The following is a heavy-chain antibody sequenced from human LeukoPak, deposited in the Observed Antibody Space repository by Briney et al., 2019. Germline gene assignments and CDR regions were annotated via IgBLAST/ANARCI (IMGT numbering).Heavy chain of an antibody. J-gene: IGHJ4*02. CDR3: AREDYYDSSGFDY. Sequence: SETLSLTCTVSGGSISSYYWSWIRQPPGKGLEWIGYIYYSGSTNYNPSLKSRVTISVDTSKNQSSLKLSSVTAADTAVYYCAREDYYDSSGFDYWGQGTLVTVSS. CDR1: GGSISSYY. CDR2: IYYSGST. V-gene: IGHV4-59*01. D-gene: IGHD3-22*01.